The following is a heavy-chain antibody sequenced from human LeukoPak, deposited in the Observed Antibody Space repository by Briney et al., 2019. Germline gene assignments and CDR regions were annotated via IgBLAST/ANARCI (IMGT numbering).Heavy chain of an antibody. Sequence: PGGSLRLSCAASGFSFSSFGMHWVRQAPGKGLEWVAVISFDGNNKYYADSMKGRFTISRDNSKNTLYLQMNSLRPEDTAVYYCAKEGDHYCTNTSCYHAGLDYWGQGTLVTVSS. D-gene: IGHD2-2*01. CDR1: GFSFSSFG. CDR3: AKEGDHYCTNTSCYHAGLDY. V-gene: IGHV3-30*18. J-gene: IGHJ4*02. CDR2: ISFDGNNK.